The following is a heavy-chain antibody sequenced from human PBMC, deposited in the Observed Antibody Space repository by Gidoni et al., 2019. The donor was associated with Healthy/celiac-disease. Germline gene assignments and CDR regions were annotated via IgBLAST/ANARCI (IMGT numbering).Heavy chain of an antibody. CDR2: IYYSGST. J-gene: IGHJ3*02. Sequence: SGGSISSGGYYWSWIRQHPGKGLEWIGYIYYSGSTYYNPSLKSRVTISVDTSKNQFSLKLSSVTAADTAVYYCARDRGRDGYNLYLHDAFDIWGQGTMVTVSS. D-gene: IGHD5-12*01. CDR1: GGSISSGGYY. CDR3: ARDRGRDGYNLYLHDAFDI. V-gene: IGHV4-31*02.